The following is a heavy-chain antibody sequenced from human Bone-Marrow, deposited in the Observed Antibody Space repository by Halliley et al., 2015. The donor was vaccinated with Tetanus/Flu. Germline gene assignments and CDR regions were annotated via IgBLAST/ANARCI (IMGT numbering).Heavy chain of an antibody. CDR2: ITASGYNT. V-gene: IGHV3-23*01. Sequence: STITASGYNTYYADSGKGRFTISRDNSKNTLYLQMNSLRFEDTAVFYCARGGSAIVGWRQGAYWGQGTLVTVSS. D-gene: IGHD3-3*01. J-gene: IGHJ4*02. CDR3: ARGGSAIVGWRQGAY.